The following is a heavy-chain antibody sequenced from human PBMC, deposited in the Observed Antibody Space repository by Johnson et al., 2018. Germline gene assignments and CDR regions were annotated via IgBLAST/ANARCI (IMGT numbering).Heavy chain of an antibody. J-gene: IGHJ1*01. V-gene: IGHV3-21*01. CDR1: GFTLSSYS. Sequence: VQLVESGGGLVQPGGSLRLSCAASGFTLSSYSMNWVRQAPGKGLEWVASISSSSSQIYYADAVKGRLTISRDNAKNSLYLQMNSRRAEETAVYYCARSQAVQHWGQGTLVTVSS. CDR3: ARSQAVQH. CDR2: ISSSSSQI.